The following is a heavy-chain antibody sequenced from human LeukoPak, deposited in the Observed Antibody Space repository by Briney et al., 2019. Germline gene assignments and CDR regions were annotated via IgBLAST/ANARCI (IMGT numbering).Heavy chain of an antibody. CDR3: AKDSGELLYGDAFDI. Sequence: GRSLRLSCAASGVIFSTYGMHWVRQAPGKGLEWVAVMSYDGSTKYYADSVKGRFTISRDNSKNMLYLQMNSLRAEDTAVYYCAKDSGELLYGDAFDIWGQGTRVAVSS. CDR2: MSYDGSTK. J-gene: IGHJ3*02. V-gene: IGHV3-30*18. CDR1: GVIFSTYG. D-gene: IGHD3-10*01.